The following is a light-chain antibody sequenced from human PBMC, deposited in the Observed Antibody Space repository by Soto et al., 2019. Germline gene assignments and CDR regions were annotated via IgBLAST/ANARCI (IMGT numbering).Light chain of an antibody. CDR2: GAS. CDR3: QHYNNWPASLT. Sequence: IVMTQSLATLSVSPGDRATLSCRASQSVRSNLAWYQHKPGQAPRLLIFGASARATGTPARFSGSGSGTEFTLTISCLQSEDFAVYYCQHYNNWPASLTFGGGTKVEIK. CDR1: QSVRSN. J-gene: IGKJ4*01. V-gene: IGKV3-15*01.